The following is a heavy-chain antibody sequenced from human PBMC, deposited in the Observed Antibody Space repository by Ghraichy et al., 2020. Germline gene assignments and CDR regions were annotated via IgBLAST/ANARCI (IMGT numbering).Heavy chain of an antibody. D-gene: IGHD3-22*01. CDR2: IYYSGST. J-gene: IGHJ4*02. V-gene: IGHV4-31*03. CDR3: ARDSSGYLVLDY. Sequence: SETLSLTCTVSGGSISSGGYYWSWIRQHPGKGLEWIGYIYYSGSTYYNPSLTSRVTISVHTSKNQFSLKLSSVTAADTAVYYCARDSSGYLVLDYWGQGTLVTVSS. CDR1: GGSISSGGYY.